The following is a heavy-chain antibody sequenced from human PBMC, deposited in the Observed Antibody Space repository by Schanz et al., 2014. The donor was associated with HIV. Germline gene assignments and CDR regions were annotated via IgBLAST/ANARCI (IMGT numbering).Heavy chain of an antibody. CDR1: GFTFSNYA. CDR3: ARGSGPYYYYYGMDV. CDR2: MGYDESHK. J-gene: IGHJ6*02. V-gene: IGHV3-30*04. Sequence: VQMVESGGGLVKAGGSLRLSCAASGFTFSNYAIHWVRQAPGKGLEWVAAMGYDESHKGYADSVKGRFTISRDNSKNTLYLQMNSLRAEDTAVYYCARGSGPYYYYYGMDVWGQGTTVTVSS. D-gene: IGHD3-10*01.